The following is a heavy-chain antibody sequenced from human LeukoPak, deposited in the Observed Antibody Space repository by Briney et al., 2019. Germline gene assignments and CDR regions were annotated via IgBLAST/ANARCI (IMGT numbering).Heavy chain of an antibody. D-gene: IGHD2-15*01. CDR1: GFTFSSYA. CDR2: ITTSSSSM. J-gene: IGHJ5*02. V-gene: IGHV3-21*01. CDR3: ARTLCSGGSCHWFDP. Sequence: GGSLRLSCAASGFTFSSYAMSWVRQAPGKGLEWVSSITTSSSSMDYADSVRGRFTISRDNAKNSLFLQMNSLRAEDTALYYCARTLCSGGSCHWFDPWGQGTQVTVSS.